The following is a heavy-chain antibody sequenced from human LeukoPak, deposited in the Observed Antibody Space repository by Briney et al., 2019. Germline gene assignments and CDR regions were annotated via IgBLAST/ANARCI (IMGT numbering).Heavy chain of an antibody. CDR1: GGSVSSGSYY. CDR3: ARVLSIAADFDY. D-gene: IGHD6-13*01. J-gene: IGHJ4*02. Sequence: SETLSLTCTVSGGSVSSGSYYWSWIRQPRGRGLEWIGYIYYSGSTNYNPSLKSRVTISVDTSKNQFSLKLSSVTAADTAVYYCARVLSIAADFDYWGQGTLVTVSS. V-gene: IGHV4-61*01. CDR2: IYYSGST.